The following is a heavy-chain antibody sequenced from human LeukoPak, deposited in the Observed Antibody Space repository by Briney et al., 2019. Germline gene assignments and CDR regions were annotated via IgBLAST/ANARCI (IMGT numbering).Heavy chain of an antibody. J-gene: IGHJ3*02. Sequence: PGGSLRLSCAASGFTFSSYAMSWVRQAPGKGLEWVSAISGSGGSTYYADSVKGRFTISRDNSKNTLYLQMNSLRAEDTAVYYCTYDSSGNDAFDIWGQGTMVTVSS. CDR1: GFTFSSYA. D-gene: IGHD3-22*01. CDR2: ISGSGGST. CDR3: TYDSSGNDAFDI. V-gene: IGHV3-23*01.